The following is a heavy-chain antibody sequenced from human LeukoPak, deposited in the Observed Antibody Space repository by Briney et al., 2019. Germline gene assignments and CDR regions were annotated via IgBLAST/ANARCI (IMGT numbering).Heavy chain of an antibody. J-gene: IGHJ5*02. V-gene: IGHV4-39*01. CDR3: ARQARAGPILRLGELSSP. D-gene: IGHD3-16*02. Sequence: SETLFLTCTVSGGSISSSSYYWGWIRQPPGKGLEWIGSIYYSGSTYYNPSLKSRVTISVDTSKNQFSLKLSSVTAADTAVYYCARQARAGPILRLGELSSPWGQGTLVTVSS. CDR2: IYYSGST. CDR1: GGSISSSSYY.